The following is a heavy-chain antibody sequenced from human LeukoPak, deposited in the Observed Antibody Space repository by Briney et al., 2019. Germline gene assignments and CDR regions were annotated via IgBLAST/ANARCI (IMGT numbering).Heavy chain of an antibody. CDR1: GGSISSHY. CDR3: ARMIAVAGTEYFDY. V-gene: IGHV4-59*11. Sequence: PSETLSLTCTVSGGSISSHYWSWIRQPPGKGLEWIGYIYYSGSTNYNPSLKSRVTISADTSKNQFSLKLSSVTAADTAVYYCARMIAVAGTEYFDYWGQGTLVTVSS. J-gene: IGHJ4*02. D-gene: IGHD6-19*01. CDR2: IYYSGST.